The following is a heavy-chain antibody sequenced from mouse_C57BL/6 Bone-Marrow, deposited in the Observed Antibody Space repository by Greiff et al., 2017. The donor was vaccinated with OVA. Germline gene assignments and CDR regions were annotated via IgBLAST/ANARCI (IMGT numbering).Heavy chain of an antibody. CDR2: IYPGVGDT. D-gene: IGHD2-2*01. J-gene: IGHJ4*01. CDR1: GYAFSSSW. V-gene: IGHV1-82*01. Sequence: VQLQQSGPELVKPGASVKISCKASGYAFSSSWMNWVKQRPGKGLEWIGRIYPGVGDTNYNGKFKGKATLTAAKSSSTAYMQLSSLTSEDSAVYFCARRIYYGYDGYAIDYWGQGTSVTVSS. CDR3: ARRIYYGYDGYAIDY.